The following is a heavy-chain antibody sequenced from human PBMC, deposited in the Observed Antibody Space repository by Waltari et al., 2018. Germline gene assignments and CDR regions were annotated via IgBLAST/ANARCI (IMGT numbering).Heavy chain of an antibody. J-gene: IGHJ3*02. CDR3: ARPPSYSGSTRNAFDI. CDR1: GGSISSSSYY. V-gene: IGHV4-39*07. CDR2: IYYSGST. Sequence: QLQLQESGPGLVKPSETLSLTCTVSGGSISSSSYYWGWIRQPPGKGLEWIGSIYYSGSTYYNPSLKSRVTISVDTSKNQFSLKLSSVTAADTAVYYCARPPSYSGSTRNAFDIWGQGTMVTVSS. D-gene: IGHD1-26*01.